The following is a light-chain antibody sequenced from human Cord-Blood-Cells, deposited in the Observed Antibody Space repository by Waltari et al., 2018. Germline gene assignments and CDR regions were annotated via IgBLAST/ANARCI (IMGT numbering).Light chain of an antibody. Sequence: ELVMPQSPATLSVSPGERATLSCRASQSVSSNLAWYQQKPGQAPRLLIYGASTRATGIPARFSGSGSGTEFTLTISSLQSEDFAVYYCQQYNNWPPLTFGGGTKVEIK. V-gene: IGKV3-15*01. J-gene: IGKJ4*01. CDR3: QQYNNWPPLT. CDR2: GAS. CDR1: QSVSSN.